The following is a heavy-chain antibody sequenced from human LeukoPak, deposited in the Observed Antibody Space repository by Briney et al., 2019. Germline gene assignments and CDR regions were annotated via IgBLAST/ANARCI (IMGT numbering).Heavy chain of an antibody. CDR3: ARGGASSIPLDY. J-gene: IGHJ4*02. CDR2: ISNSGST. V-gene: IGHV4-61*01. Sequence: SETLSLTCTVSGGSIGGNSYWSWIRQPPGKGPEWIGHISNSGSTYYSPSLSSRVTISLDTSKNQFSLKLRSVTAADTAVYYCARGGASSIPLDYWGRGTPVTVSS. CDR1: GGSIGGNSY. D-gene: IGHD1-26*01.